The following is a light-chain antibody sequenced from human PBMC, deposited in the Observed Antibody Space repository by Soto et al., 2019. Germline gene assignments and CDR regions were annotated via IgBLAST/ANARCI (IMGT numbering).Light chain of an antibody. CDR1: SSDVGAYNY. CDR2: EVS. V-gene: IGLV2-14*01. Sequence: QSALTQPASVSGSPEQSITISCTGTSSDVGAYNYVSWYQQHPGKAPQLMIYEVSNRPSGVSNRFSGSKSGNTASLTISGLQAEDEADYYCSSYTSSSTRVFGGGTKLTVL. CDR3: SSYTSSSTRV. J-gene: IGLJ2*01.